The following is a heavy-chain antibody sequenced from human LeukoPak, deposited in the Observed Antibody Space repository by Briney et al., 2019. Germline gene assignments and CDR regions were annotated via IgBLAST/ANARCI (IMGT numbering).Heavy chain of an antibody. CDR3: ARVVGDCSSTSCYNMDV. D-gene: IGHD2-2*02. Sequence: KPSETLSLTCAVYGGSFSGYYWSWIRQPPGKGLEWIGEINHSGSTNYNPSLKSRGTISVDTSKNQFSLKLSSVTAADTAVYYCARVVGDCSSTSCYNMDVWGKGTTVTVSS. V-gene: IGHV4-34*01. CDR2: INHSGST. CDR1: GGSFSGYY. J-gene: IGHJ6*03.